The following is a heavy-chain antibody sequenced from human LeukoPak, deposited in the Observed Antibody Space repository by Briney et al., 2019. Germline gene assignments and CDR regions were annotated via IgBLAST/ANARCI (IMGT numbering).Heavy chain of an antibody. J-gene: IGHJ3*02. Sequence: PSETLSLTCTVSGGSISSYYWSWIRQPAGKGLEWIGRIYTSGSTNYNPSLKSRVTMSVDTSKNQFSLKLSSVTAADTAVYYCARDQYDYGDYSGDAFDIWGQGTMVTVSS. V-gene: IGHV4-4*07. D-gene: IGHD4-17*01. CDR3: ARDQYDYGDYSGDAFDI. CDR2: IYTSGST. CDR1: GGSISSYY.